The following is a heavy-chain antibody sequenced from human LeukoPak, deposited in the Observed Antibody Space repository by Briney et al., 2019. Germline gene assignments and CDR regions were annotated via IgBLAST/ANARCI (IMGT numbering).Heavy chain of an antibody. Sequence: SETLSLTCTVSGGSISSYYWSWIRQPPGKGLEWIGCLYNSGSTHYNPSLKSRVTISVDTAKNQFSLKLSSVTAADTAVYYCAISLTEFDYWRQGTLLTVSS. CDR1: GGSISSYY. CDR3: AISLTEFDY. CDR2: LYNSGST. D-gene: IGHD7-27*01. J-gene: IGHJ4*02. V-gene: IGHV4-59*12.